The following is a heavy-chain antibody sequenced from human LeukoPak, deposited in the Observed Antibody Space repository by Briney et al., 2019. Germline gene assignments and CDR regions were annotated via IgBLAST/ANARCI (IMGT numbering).Heavy chain of an antibody. V-gene: IGHV1-2*02. CDR1: GYTFTGYY. CDR2: INPNSGGT. CDR3: ARGHKGWFGEKAWFDP. Sequence: GASVKVSCKASGYTFTGYYMHWVRQAPGQGLEWMGWINPNSGGTNSAQKFQGRVTMTRDTSISTAYMELSSLRSEDTAVYYCARGHKGWFGEKAWFDPWGQGTLVTVSS. J-gene: IGHJ5*02. D-gene: IGHD3-10*01.